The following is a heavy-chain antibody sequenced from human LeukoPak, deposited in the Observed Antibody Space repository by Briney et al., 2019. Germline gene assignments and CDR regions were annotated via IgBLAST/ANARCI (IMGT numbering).Heavy chain of an antibody. J-gene: IGHJ6*04. CDR2: ISRSSGTI. Sequence: PGGSLRLSCAASGFTFSSYSMNWVRQAPGKGLEWVSDISRSSGTIYYADSVKGRFTISRDNAKNSLYLQMNTLRAEDTGVYYCAELGITMIGGVWGKGTTVTISS. CDR3: AELGITMIGGV. CDR1: GFTFSSYS. V-gene: IGHV3-48*01. D-gene: IGHD3-10*02.